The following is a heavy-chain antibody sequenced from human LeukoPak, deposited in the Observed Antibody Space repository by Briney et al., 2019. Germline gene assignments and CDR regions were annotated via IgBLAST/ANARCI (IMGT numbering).Heavy chain of an antibody. CDR1: GGSISSYY. V-gene: IGHV4-59*01. D-gene: IGHD3-16*02. Sequence: SETLSLTCTVSGGSISSYYWSWIRQPPGKGLEWIGYIYYSGSTNYNPSLKSRVTISVDTSKNQFSLKLSSVTAADTAVYYCAREGPYVWGSYRPQGYFDYWGQGTLVTVSS. CDR2: IYYSGST. CDR3: AREGPYVWGSYRPQGYFDY. J-gene: IGHJ4*02.